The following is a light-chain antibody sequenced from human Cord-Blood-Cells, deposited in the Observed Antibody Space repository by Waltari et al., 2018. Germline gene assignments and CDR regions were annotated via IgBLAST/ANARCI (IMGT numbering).Light chain of an antibody. CDR3: QQCYSTTWT. CDR1: QSISSY. J-gene: IGKJ1*01. Sequence: DIQMTQSPSSLSASVGDRVTITCRASQSISSYLNWYKQKPGKAPKLLIYAASSLQSGVPSRFSGSGSGTDFTLTISRLQPEDFATYYCQQCYSTTWTLGQGTKVEIK. CDR2: AAS. V-gene: IGKV1-39*01.